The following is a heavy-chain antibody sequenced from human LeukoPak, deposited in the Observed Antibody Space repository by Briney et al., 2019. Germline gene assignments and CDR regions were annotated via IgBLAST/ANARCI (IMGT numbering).Heavy chain of an antibody. D-gene: IGHD2-15*01. CDR3: AKQLGYCSDGSCYFPY. Sequence: GGSLRLSCAASGFTFSSSAMSRVRQAPGKGLEWVSAISNNGGYTYYADSVQGRFTISRDNSKSTLCLQMNSLRAEDTAVYYCAKQLGYCSDGSCYFPYWGQGTLVTVSS. CDR2: ISNNGGYT. V-gene: IGHV3-23*01. CDR1: GFTFSSSA. J-gene: IGHJ4*02.